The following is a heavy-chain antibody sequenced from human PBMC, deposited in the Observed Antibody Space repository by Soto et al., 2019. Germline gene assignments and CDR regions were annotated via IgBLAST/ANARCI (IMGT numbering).Heavy chain of an antibody. CDR1: VFPFSDSW. CDR2: INTDGRTT. CDR3: ARGSSAWLWGH. J-gene: IGHJ4*02. Sequence: GGSLRLSCAASVFPFSDSWMHWVRQGPGKGLVWVSGINTDGRTTTYADSVKGRFTISRDNAKHTLFLQMNNLRADDTGIYYCARGSSAWLWGHWGQGTPVTVSS. D-gene: IGHD5-12*01. V-gene: IGHV3-74*01.